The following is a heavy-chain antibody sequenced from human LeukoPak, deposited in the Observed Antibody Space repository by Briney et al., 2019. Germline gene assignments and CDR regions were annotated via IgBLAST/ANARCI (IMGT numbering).Heavy chain of an antibody. CDR3: ARVGFRSTMVRGVMGYFDY. CDR1: GGTFSSYA. V-gene: IGHV1-69*05. J-gene: IGHJ4*02. CDR2: IIPIIGTA. Sequence: ASVKVSCKASGGTFSSYAISWVRQAPGQGLEWMGRIIPIIGTANYAQKFQGRVTITTDESTSTAYMELSSLRSEDTAVYYCARVGFRSTMVRGVMGYFDYWGQGTLVTVSS. D-gene: IGHD3-10*01.